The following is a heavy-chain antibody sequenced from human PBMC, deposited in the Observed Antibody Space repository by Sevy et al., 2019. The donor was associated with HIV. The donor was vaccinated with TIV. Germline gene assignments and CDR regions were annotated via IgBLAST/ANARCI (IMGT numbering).Heavy chain of an antibody. CDR1: GFTFSTYA. J-gene: IGHJ6*02. V-gene: IGHV3-23*01. CDR3: AKGDRTFYGMDV. Sequence: GGSLRLSCAASGFTFSTYAMSWVRQAPGKGLEWVSAISGSGGSTYYADSLKGRFSISRDNSKNTMYLQMNSLRAEDTAVYYCAKGDRTFYGMDVWGQGITVTVSS. D-gene: IGHD2-15*01. CDR2: ISGSGGST.